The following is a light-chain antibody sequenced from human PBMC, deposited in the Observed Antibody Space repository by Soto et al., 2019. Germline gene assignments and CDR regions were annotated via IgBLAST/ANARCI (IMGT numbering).Light chain of an antibody. V-gene: IGLV2-23*02. J-gene: IGLJ1*01. CDR3: CSYAGSSVYV. CDR2: EVR. Sequence: QSVLTQPASVSGSAGQSITISCSGTMRDVGAYNLVSWYQQHPGTAPKLIIYEVRNRPSGISSRFSGSRSGNTASLTISGLQSEDEADYYCCSYAGSSVYVFGTGTKVTVL. CDR1: MRDVGAYNL.